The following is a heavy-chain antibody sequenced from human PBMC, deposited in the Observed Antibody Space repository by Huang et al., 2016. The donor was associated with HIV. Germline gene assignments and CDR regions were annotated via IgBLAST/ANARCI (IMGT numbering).Heavy chain of an antibody. D-gene: IGHD4-4*01. J-gene: IGHJ3*01. CDR3: ARDPYYSNRWKRNDASFL. CDR2: IGSDSRDT. CDR1: GYDFGSYG. Sequence: QVQLVQSGGEGMQPGASVRVSCKASGYDFGSYGMSWVRQAPGQGLVLLGCIGSDSRDTSSAQKFHGRVTMTTDTSTTTTYMELRSLRSDDTAMYYCARDPYYSNRWKRNDASFLWGQGTMITVSS. V-gene: IGHV1-18*01.